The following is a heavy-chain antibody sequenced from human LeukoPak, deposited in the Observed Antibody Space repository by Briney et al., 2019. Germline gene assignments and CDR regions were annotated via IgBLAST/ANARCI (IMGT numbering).Heavy chain of an antibody. V-gene: IGHV3-21*01. J-gene: IGHJ3*02. CDR1: GFTFSSYS. CDR2: ISSSSSYI. CDR3: ASPRTSTDAFDI. D-gene: IGHD2-2*01. Sequence: GGSLRLSCPAFGFTFSSYSMSWVRQPPGKGRGWVSSISSSSSYIYYADSVKGRFTISRDNAKNSLYLQMNSLRAEDTAVYYCASPRTSTDAFDIWGQGTMVTVSS.